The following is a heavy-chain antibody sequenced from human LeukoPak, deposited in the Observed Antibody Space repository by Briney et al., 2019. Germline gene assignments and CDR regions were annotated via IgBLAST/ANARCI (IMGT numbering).Heavy chain of an antibody. J-gene: IGHJ6*03. D-gene: IGHD3-10*01. CDR2: FDPEDGET. CDR3: ARVERAVVRGIMYYYYMDV. V-gene: IGHV1-24*01. CDR1: GYTLTELS. Sequence: ASVKVSCKVSGYTLTELSMHWVRQAPGKGLEWMGGFDPEDGETIYAQKFQGRVTMTEDTSTDTAYMELSSPRSEDTAVYYCARVERAVVRGIMYYYYMDVWGKGTTVTISS.